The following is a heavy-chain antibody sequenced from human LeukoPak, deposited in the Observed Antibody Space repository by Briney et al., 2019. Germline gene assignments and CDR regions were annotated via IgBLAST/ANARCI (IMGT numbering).Heavy chain of an antibody. J-gene: IGHJ4*02. CDR1: GFTLSSYA. D-gene: IGHD2-21*01. Sequence: QPGGSLRLSCAASGFTLSSYAMSWVRQAPGKGLEWVSASDSGNTYHADSVKGRFTISRDGSENTLFLQMNRLRPEDAAVYYCAKAPVTTCRGAYCYPFDYWGQGTLVTVSS. CDR3: AKAPVTTCRGAYCYPFDY. CDR2: SDSGNT. V-gene: IGHV3-23*01.